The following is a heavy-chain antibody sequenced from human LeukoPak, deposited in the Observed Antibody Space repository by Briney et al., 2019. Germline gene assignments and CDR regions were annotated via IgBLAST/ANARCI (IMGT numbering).Heavy chain of an antibody. Sequence: PSETLSLTCTVSGGSISSYYWSWIRQPPGKGLEWIGYIYYSGSTNYNPSLKSRVSISVDTSKNQFSLNLYSVTAADTAVYYCARGRVPGGDWGQGTLVAVSS. CDR1: GGSISSYY. CDR2: IYYSGST. D-gene: IGHD3-16*01. V-gene: IGHV4-59*01. CDR3: ARGRVPGGD. J-gene: IGHJ4*02.